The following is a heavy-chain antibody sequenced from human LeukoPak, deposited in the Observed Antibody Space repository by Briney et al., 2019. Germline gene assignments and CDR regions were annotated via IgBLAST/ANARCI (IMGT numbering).Heavy chain of an antibody. CDR3: ARAGSGDFWSGYINYFDY. CDR2: ISSSGSTI. J-gene: IGHJ4*02. Sequence: GGSLRLSCAASGFTFSDYYVSWIRQAPGKGLERVSYISSSGSTIYYADSVKGRFTISRDNAKNSLYLQMNSLRDEDTAVYYCARAGSGDFWSGYINYFDYWGQGTLVTVSS. D-gene: IGHD3-3*01. CDR1: GFTFSDYY. V-gene: IGHV3-11*04.